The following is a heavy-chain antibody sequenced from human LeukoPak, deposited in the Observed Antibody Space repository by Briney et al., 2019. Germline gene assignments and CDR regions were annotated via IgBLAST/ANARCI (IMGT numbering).Heavy chain of an antibody. CDR1: GFTFSRYS. V-gene: IGHV3-74*01. J-gene: IGHJ4*02. CDR3: AREPGRTYYYGSGSPTDY. Sequence: GGSLRLSCAASGFTFSRYSMNWVRQAPGKGLVWVSRINSDGSSTSYADSVKGRFTISRDNAKNTLYLQMNSLRAEDTAVYYCAREPGRTYYYGSGSPTDYWGQGTLVTVSS. CDR2: INSDGSST. D-gene: IGHD3-10*01.